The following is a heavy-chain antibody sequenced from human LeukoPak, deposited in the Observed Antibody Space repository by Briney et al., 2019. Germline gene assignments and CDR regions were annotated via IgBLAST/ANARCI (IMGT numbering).Heavy chain of an antibody. CDR1: GGSVSSGSYY. Sequence: SETLSLTCTVSGGSVSSGSYYWSWIRQPPGKGLEWIGYIYYSGNTNYNPSLKSRVTISVDTSKSQFSLNLSSMTDADTAMYYCARVPKRGSTPIGVDYWGQGTLVTVSS. D-gene: IGHD3-10*01. J-gene: IGHJ4*02. CDR2: IYYSGNT. V-gene: IGHV4-61*01. CDR3: ARVPKRGSTPIGVDY.